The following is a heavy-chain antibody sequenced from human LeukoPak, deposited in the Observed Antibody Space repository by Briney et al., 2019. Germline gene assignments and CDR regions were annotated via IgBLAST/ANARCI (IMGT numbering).Heavy chain of an antibody. V-gene: IGHV3-33*01. D-gene: IGHD3-10*01. CDR3: ARDSRFGKLLIPYFDY. CDR2: IWYDGSNK. CDR1: GFTFSSYG. J-gene: IGHJ4*02. Sequence: GRSLRLSCAASGFTFSSYGMHWVRQAPGKGLEWVAVIWYDGSNKYYADSVKGRFTISRDNSKNTLYLQMSSLRDEDTAVYYCARDSRFGKLLIPYFDYWGQGTLVTVSS.